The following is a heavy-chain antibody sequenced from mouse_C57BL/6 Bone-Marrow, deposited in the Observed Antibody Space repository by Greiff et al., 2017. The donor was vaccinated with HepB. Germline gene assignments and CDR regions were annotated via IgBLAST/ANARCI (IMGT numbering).Heavy chain of an antibody. J-gene: IGHJ4*01. CDR2: IYPSDSET. CDR3: AREGATVVAPMDY. Sequence: VQLQQPGAELVRPGSSVKLSCKASGYTFTSYWIDWVKQRPGQGLEWIGNIYPSDSETHYNQKFKDKATLTVDKSSSTAYMQLSSLTSEDSAVYYCAREGATVVAPMDYWGQGTSVTVSS. CDR1: GYTFTSYW. D-gene: IGHD1-1*01. V-gene: IGHV1-61*01.